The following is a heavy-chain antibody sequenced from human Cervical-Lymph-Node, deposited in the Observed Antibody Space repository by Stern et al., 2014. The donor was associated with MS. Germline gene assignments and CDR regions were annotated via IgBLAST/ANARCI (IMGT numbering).Heavy chain of an antibody. Sequence: VHLVESGPGLVKPSETLSLTCAVSGDSISSYTHYWAWIRQPPGKGLEWIGSVYSSGPTYYTPSLKSPFPISVDTPKNHSPLGLNSVTAADTAVYYCAKHACTGAACPFDLWGQGTLVTVSS. CDR1: GDSISSYTHY. J-gene: IGHJ4*02. CDR2: VYSSGPT. V-gene: IGHV4-39*01. D-gene: IGHD2-8*02. CDR3: AKHACTGAACPFDL.